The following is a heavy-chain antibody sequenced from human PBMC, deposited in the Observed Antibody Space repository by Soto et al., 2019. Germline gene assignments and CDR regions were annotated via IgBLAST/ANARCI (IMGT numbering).Heavy chain of an antibody. Sequence: PGGSLRLSCAAPGFTFSSYGMHWVRQAPGKGLEWVAVIWYDGSNKYYADSVKGRFTISRDNPKNTLYLQMNSLRAEDTAVYYCAREITRALRYAFDIWGQGTMVTVSS. CDR1: GFTFSSYG. CDR3: AREITRALRYAFDI. D-gene: IGHD3-3*02. J-gene: IGHJ3*02. V-gene: IGHV3-33*01. CDR2: IWYDGSNK.